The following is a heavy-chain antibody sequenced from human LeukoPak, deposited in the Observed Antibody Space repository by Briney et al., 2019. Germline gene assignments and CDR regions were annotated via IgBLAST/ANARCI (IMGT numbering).Heavy chain of an antibody. V-gene: IGHV3-21*01. D-gene: IGHD3-22*01. J-gene: IGHJ4*02. CDR2: ISSDSSYI. CDR1: GFTFSTFY. CDR3: ARGHYDSRTYYYGRDY. Sequence: GGSLRLSCAASGFTFSTFYMHWVRQAPGQGLEWVSSISSDSSYIYYADSVKGRFSISRDTAESSLSLQMNSLRAEDTAVYYCARGHYDSRTYYYGRDYWGQGTLVTVSS.